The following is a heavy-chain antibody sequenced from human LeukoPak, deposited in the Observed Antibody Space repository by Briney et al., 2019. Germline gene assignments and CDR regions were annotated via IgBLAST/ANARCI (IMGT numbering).Heavy chain of an antibody. D-gene: IGHD1-26*01. CDR3: ARVGGSSGSYRHYYYYYMDV. CDR1: GYSISSGYY. Sequence: NSSETLSLTCTVSGYSISSGYYWGWIRQPPGKGLEWIGSIYHSGSTYYNPSLKSRVTISVDTSKNQFSLKLSSVTAADTAVYYCARVGGSSGSYRHYYYYYMDVWGKGTTVTVSS. J-gene: IGHJ6*03. CDR2: IYHSGST. V-gene: IGHV4-38-2*02.